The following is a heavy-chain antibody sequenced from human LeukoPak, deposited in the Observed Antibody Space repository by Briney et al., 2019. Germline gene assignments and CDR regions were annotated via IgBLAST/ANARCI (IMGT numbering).Heavy chain of an antibody. J-gene: IGHJ6*04. CDR3: AELGITMIGGV. D-gene: IGHD3-10*02. CDR1: GFTFSSYA. CDR2: ISRTTTYI. V-gene: IGHV3-21*01. Sequence: GGSLRLSCVASGFTFSSYAINWVRQAPGRGLEWVSSISRTTTYIYYADSVKGRFTISRDNAKNSLYLRMNSLRAEDTAVYYCAELGITMIGGVWGKGTTVTISS.